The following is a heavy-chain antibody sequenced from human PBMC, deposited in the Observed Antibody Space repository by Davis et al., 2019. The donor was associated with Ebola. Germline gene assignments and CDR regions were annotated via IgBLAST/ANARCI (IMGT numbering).Heavy chain of an antibody. V-gene: IGHV3-33*03. CDR2: IWYDGSNK. CDR3: AGTTGYYYYYMDV. Sequence: GESLKISCAASGFTFSSYAMHWVRQAPGKGLEWVAVIWYDGSNKYYADSVKGRFTISRDNAKNSLYLQMNSLRAEDTAVYYCAGTTGYYYYYMDVWGKGTTVTVSS. J-gene: IGHJ6*03. D-gene: IGHD4-17*01. CDR1: GFTFSSYA.